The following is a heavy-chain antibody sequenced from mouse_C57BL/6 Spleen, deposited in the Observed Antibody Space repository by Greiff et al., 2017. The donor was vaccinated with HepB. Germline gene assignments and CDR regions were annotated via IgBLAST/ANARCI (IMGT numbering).Heavy chain of an antibody. CDR2: IYPGDGDT. J-gene: IGHJ2*01. CDR1: GYAFSSYW. V-gene: IGHV1-80*01. Sequence: QVQLQQSGAELVKPGASVKISCKASGYAFSSYWMNWVKQRPGKGLEWIGQIYPGDGDTNYNGKFKGKATLTADKSSSTAYMQLSSLTSEDSAVYFCARSSYYGSSGDYWGQGTTLTVSS. CDR3: ARSSYYGSSGDY. D-gene: IGHD1-1*01.